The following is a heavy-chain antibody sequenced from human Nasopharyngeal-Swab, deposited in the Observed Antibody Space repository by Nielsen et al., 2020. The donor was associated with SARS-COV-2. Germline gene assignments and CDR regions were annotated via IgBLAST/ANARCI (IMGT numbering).Heavy chain of an antibody. CDR2: INPNSGGT. V-gene: IGHV1-2*04. Sequence: ASVKVSCKASGYTFTGYYMHWVRQAPGQGLEWMGWINPNSGGTNCAQKFQGWVTMTRDTSISTAYMELSSLRSEDTAVYYCARGRITIFGVVIRVYYYGMDVWGQGTTVTVSS. CDR1: GYTFTGYY. CDR3: ARGRITIFGVVIRVYYYGMDV. J-gene: IGHJ6*02. D-gene: IGHD3-3*01.